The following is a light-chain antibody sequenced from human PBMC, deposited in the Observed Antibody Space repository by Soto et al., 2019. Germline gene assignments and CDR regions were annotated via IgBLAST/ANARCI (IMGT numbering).Light chain of an antibody. Sequence: QVSLERTDLSASGGTSDTIVCRATQSINIYLNWYQQKQGKAPNLLIYAASTLQSGVPSRFRGGGSGPEFTLTISSLQTADSVTYYCQQLHIDPFTFGGGTQLDIK. CDR2: AAS. V-gene: IGKV1-39*01. CDR3: QQLHIDPFT. CDR1: QSINIY. J-gene: IGKJ4*01.